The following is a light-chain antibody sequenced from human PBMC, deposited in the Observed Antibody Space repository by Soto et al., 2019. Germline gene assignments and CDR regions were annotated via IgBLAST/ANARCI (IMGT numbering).Light chain of an antibody. V-gene: IGLV2-11*01. J-gene: IGLJ2*01. CDR3: CSYAGSYTFR. CDR1: SSDIGGHNY. CDR2: EVS. Sequence: QSALTQPASVSGSPGQSITVSCTGTSSDIGGHNYVSWYQQHPGKVPKLIIYEVSKRPSGVPDRFSGSKSGNRASLTISGLQAEDEADYYCCSYAGSYTFRFGAGTKLTVL.